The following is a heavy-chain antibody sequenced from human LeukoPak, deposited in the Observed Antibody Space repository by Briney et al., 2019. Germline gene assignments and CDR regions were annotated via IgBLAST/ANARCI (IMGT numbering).Heavy chain of an antibody. D-gene: IGHD3-22*01. CDR1: GGSISSSSYY. CDR2: IYYSGST. Sequence: SETLSLTCTVSGGSISSSSYYWGWIRQPPGNGLEWIGSIYYSGSTYYNPSLKSRVTISVDTSKNQFSLKLSSVTAADTAVYYCARRHYYDSSGYYYFDYWGQGTLVTVSS. CDR3: ARRHYYDSSGYYYFDY. J-gene: IGHJ4*02. V-gene: IGHV4-39*01.